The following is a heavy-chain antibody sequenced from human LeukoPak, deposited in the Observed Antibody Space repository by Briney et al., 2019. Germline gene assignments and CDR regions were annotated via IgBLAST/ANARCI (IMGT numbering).Heavy chain of an antibody. Sequence: PGGSLRLSCAGSGFTFSSYAMSWVRQAPGKGLEWVSAISDTGATTYDADSVKGRFTISRDNSRSTLYLQTNSLRAGDTALYYCAKDTSIGRYCTNGVCSPFDYWGQGTLVTVSS. CDR2: ISDTGATT. D-gene: IGHD2-8*01. CDR3: AKDTSIGRYCTNGVCSPFDY. J-gene: IGHJ4*02. CDR1: GFTFSSYA. V-gene: IGHV3-23*01.